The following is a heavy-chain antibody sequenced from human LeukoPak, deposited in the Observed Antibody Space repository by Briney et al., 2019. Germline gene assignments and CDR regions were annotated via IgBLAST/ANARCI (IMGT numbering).Heavy chain of an antibody. D-gene: IGHD4-11*01. Sequence: SETLSLTCTVSGGSISSSTFYWGWIRQPPGKGLEWIGTIFYTGNTYYNPSLKSRLTISVYTSTNQFSLTLSSVTAADTAGYXCAXLGGYSNYEAGYWGQGTLVTVSS. CDR2: IFYTGNT. CDR1: GGSISSSTFY. J-gene: IGHJ4*02. V-gene: IGHV4-39*01. CDR3: AXLGGYSNYEAGY.